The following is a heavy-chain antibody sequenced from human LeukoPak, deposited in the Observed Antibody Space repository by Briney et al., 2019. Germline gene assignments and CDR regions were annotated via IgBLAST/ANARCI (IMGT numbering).Heavy chain of an antibody. CDR1: GFTFSSYS. J-gene: IGHJ4*02. CDR2: ISSSSSYI. V-gene: IGHV3-21*01. D-gene: IGHD3-10*02. CDR3: ARVTSSPMSSDY. Sequence: GGSLRLSCAASGFTFSSYSMNWVRQAPGKGLEWVSSISSSSSYIYYADSVKGRFTISRDNAKNSLYLQMNSLRAEDTAVYYCARVTSSPMSSDYWGQGTLVTVSS.